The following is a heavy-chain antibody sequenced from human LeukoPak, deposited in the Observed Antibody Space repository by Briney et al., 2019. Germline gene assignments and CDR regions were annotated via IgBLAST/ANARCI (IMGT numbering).Heavy chain of an antibody. D-gene: IGHD5-18*01. V-gene: IGHV4-39*01. J-gene: IGHJ4*02. CDR3: ARHGYNYGLDY. Sequence: TSETLSLTCTVSGDSISNSNYYWGWIRQPPGKGLEWTGTISYSGTTYYSPSLKSRVTISVDTSKNQFSLKLSSVTAADTAVYYCARHGYNYGLDYWGQGTLVTVSS. CDR1: GDSISNSNYY. CDR2: ISYSGTT.